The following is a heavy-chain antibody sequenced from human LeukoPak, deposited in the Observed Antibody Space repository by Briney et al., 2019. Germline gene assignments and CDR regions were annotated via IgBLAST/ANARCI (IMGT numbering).Heavy chain of an antibody. D-gene: IGHD6-25*01. CDR1: GFTFTSYG. J-gene: IGHJ3*02. CDR2: ISYDGSDK. Sequence: GGSLRLSCAASGFTFTSYGMHWVRQAPGKGLEWVAVISYDGSDKSYADSVKGRFTISRDNSKNTLYLQMNSLRAEDTAVYYCATRIAADLWAFDIWGQGTMVTVSS. CDR3: ATRIAADLWAFDI. V-gene: IGHV3-30*03.